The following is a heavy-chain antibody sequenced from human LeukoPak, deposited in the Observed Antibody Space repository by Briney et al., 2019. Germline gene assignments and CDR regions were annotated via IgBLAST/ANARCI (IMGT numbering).Heavy chain of an antibody. CDR2: IYYSGST. CDR1: GGSMNAYY. CDR3: AREIDCSGGGCDEY. Sequence: SETLSLTCTVSGGSMNAYYWTWFRQPPGKGLEWIGYIYYSGSTNYNPSLKSRVTISVDTSKKQFSLNLRSVTAADTAVYYCAREIDCSGGGCDEYWGQGTLVTVSS. J-gene: IGHJ4*02. D-gene: IGHD2-15*01. V-gene: IGHV4-59*01.